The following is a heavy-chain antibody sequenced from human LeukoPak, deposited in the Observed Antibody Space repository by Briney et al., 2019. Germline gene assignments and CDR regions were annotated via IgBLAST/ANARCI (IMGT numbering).Heavy chain of an antibody. Sequence: GGSLRLSCAASGFTVSSSYMSWVRQAPGKGLEWVSVTYNGGDTYFADSVKGRFTISRDNSKNTLYLQMNSLRAEDTAVYYCASHSGYYYWGQGTLVTVSS. CDR2: TYNGGDT. J-gene: IGHJ4*02. D-gene: IGHD3-22*01. V-gene: IGHV3-53*05. CDR1: GFTVSSSY. CDR3: ASHSGYYY.